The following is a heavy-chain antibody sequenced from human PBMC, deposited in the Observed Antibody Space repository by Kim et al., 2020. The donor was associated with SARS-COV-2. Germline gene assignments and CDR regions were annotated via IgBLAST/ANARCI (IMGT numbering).Heavy chain of an antibody. CDR2: INHSGST. Sequence: SETLSLTCAVYGGSFSGYYWSWIRQPPGKGLEWIGEINHSGSTNYNPSLKSRVTISVTTSKNQFSLKLSSVTAADTAVYYSERQHSFGYCSSTSCYNPAGWFDRWGQGTLVTVSS. J-gene: IGHJ5*02. D-gene: IGHD2-2*03. CDR1: GGSFSGYY. CDR3: ERQHSFGYCSSTSCYNPAGWFDR. V-gene: IGHV4-34*01.